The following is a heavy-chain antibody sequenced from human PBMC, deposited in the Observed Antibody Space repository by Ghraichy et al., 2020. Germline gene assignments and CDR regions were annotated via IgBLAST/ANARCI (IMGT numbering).Heavy chain of an antibody. V-gene: IGHV2-5*02. D-gene: IGHD1-26*01. J-gene: IGHJ4*02. CDR1: GFSLRSSGVG. CDR3: AHSSPWGGLGDY. CDR2: IFWDDEK. Sequence: QTLSLTCTFSGFSLRSSGVGVGWVRQPPGKALEWLALIFWDDEKRYSPSLKSRLTITKDTSKNQVVLRMTNMDTVDTGTYHCAHSSPWGGLGDYWGPGTLVTVSS.